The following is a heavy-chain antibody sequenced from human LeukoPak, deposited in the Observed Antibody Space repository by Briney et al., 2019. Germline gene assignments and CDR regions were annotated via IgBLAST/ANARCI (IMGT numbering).Heavy chain of an antibody. CDR2: SRDKGNSYTT. V-gene: IGHV3-72*01. CDR3: TKLARAPRDFDY. Sequence: GGSLRLSCAASGFTFSDHYIDWVRQAPGKGLEWVGRSRDKGNSYTTAYAASVRGRFTISRDDSKNSLYLQMNSLKIEDTAVYYCTKLARAPRDFDYWGQGTLVTVSS. D-gene: IGHD3-10*01. J-gene: IGHJ4*01. CDR1: GFTFSDHY.